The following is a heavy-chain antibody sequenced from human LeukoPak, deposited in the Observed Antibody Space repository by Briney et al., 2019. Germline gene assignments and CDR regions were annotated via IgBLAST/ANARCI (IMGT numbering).Heavy chain of an antibody. CDR1: GFTFSSYA. V-gene: IGHV3-23*01. D-gene: IGHD3-22*01. CDR2: ISGSGGST. CDR3: AKDSSGYYYVDDYYYYYYMDV. J-gene: IGHJ6*03. Sequence: PGGSLRLSCAASGFTFSSYAMSWVRQAPGKGLEWVSAISGSGGSTYYADSVKGRFTISRDNSMNTLYLQMNSLRAEDTAVYYCAKDSSGYYYVDDYYYYYYMDVWGKGTTVTVSS.